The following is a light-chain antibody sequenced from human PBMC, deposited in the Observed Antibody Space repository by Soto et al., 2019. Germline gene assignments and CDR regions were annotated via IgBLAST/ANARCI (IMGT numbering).Light chain of an antibody. J-gene: IGKJ1*01. Sequence: EIVLTQSPATLSSFPGDRVTLSCRASQYINTRLAWYQHRPGQAPRLLIYQTSIRAAGIPARFSASGSGTDFTLTISDVQHEDFALYYCHQLQSWPRTFGQGTKVDIK. CDR2: QTS. CDR3: HQLQSWPRT. CDR1: QYINTR. V-gene: IGKV3-11*01.